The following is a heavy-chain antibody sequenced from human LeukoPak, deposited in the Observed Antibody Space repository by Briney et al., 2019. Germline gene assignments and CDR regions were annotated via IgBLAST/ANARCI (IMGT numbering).Heavy chain of an antibody. Sequence: NRGESLKISCKVFGYSFTSYCIGWVRQMPGKGLEWMGIIYPGDSGPTYSPSFQGQVTISVDKSINTAYLQWSSLQASDTAMYYCGMSGDRVPLQDDVFDVWGQGTMVTVST. CDR1: GYSFTSYC. V-gene: IGHV5-51*01. D-gene: IGHD1-26*01. CDR2: IYPGDSGP. CDR3: GMSGDRVPLQDDVFDV. J-gene: IGHJ3*01.